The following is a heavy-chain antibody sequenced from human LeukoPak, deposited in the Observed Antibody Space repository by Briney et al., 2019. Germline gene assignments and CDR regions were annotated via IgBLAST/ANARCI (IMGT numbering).Heavy chain of an antibody. CDR3: ARGAAFYGRYYYYYMPV. CDR2: IYYRGSP. V-gene: IGHV4-59*11. Sequence: SETLSLTCTVSGRSISSHYWSWLRQPPGKGLEWIGYIYYRGSPNYNPSLKSRVTISVDTSQNQYSLKLSSVTAADTAVYYCARGAAFYGRYYYYYMPVWGKGTTVTVSS. J-gene: IGHJ6*03. D-gene: IGHD4-17*01. CDR1: GRSISSHY.